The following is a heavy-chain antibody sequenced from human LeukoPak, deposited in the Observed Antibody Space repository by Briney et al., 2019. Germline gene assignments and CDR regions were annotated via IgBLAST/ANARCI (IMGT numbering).Heavy chain of an antibody. Sequence: QPGGSLRLSCAASGFTFSSYSMNWVRQAPGKGLEWVSSISSSSSYIYYADSVKGRFTISRDNAKNSLYLQMNSLRAEDTAVYYCARDTRGQQRKNAFDIWGQGTMVTVSS. V-gene: IGHV3-21*01. CDR3: ARDTRGQQRKNAFDI. D-gene: IGHD6-13*01. J-gene: IGHJ3*02. CDR2: ISSSSSYI. CDR1: GFTFSSYS.